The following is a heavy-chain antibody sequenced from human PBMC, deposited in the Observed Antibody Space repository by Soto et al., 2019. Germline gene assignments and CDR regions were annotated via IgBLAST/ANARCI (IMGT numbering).Heavy chain of an antibody. J-gene: IGHJ4*02. CDR2: ISANTIYT. CDR1: GFTFSDHY. CDR3: ARDGPTPYYYGSGTALDY. D-gene: IGHD3-10*01. V-gene: IGHV3-11*06. Sequence: PGGSLRLSCAASGFTFSDHYMSWIRQAPGKGLEWLAYISANTIYTDYADSVKGRFTISRDNSKNTLYLQMNSLRAEDTAVYYCARDGPTPYYYGSGTALDYWGQGTLVTVSS.